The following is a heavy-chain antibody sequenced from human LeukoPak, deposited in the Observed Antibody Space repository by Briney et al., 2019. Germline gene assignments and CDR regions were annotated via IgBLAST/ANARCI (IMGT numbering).Heavy chain of an antibody. CDR1: GYTFTTNW. V-gene: IGHV5-51*01. J-gene: IGHJ4*02. Sequence: GESLKISCKGSGYTFTTNWIGWVRQMPGKGLEWMGIIYPGDSDTRYSPSFQGQVTISVDKSISTAYLQWSSLKASDTAMYYCARQNRREIAAAEGDYWGQGTLVTVSS. CDR2: IYPGDSDT. D-gene: IGHD6-13*01. CDR3: ARQNRREIAAAEGDY.